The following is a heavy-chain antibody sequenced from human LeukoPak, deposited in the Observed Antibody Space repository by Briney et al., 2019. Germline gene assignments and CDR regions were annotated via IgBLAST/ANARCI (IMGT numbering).Heavy chain of an antibody. Sequence: GGSLRLSCAASVFTFSDAWMYWVRQAPRKGLEGVGRIKSEVDGGTTDYTAPVKGRFTISRDDSKDTLYLQMNSLKTEDTAVYYCTTDAPYYYGSGSKTDAFDLWGQGTRVTVSS. CDR3: TTDAPYYYGSGSKTDAFDL. CDR1: VFTFSDAW. CDR2: IKSEVDGGTT. J-gene: IGHJ3*01. D-gene: IGHD3-10*01. V-gene: IGHV3-15*01.